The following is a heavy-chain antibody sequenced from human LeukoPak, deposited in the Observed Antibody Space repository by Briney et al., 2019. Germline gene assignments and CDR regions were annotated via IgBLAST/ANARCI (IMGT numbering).Heavy chain of an antibody. D-gene: IGHD2/OR15-2a*01. V-gene: IGHV3-66*01. Sequence: GGSLRLSCAASGFTVTSTYITWVRQAPGKGLEWVSIIHISGSTYYAASVRGRFTVSRDNSKNTVYLQMNSLRADDTAVYYCARAVEYLPLDYWGQGTLVAVSS. CDR3: ARAVEYLPLDY. CDR2: IHISGST. CDR1: GFTVTSTY. J-gene: IGHJ4*02.